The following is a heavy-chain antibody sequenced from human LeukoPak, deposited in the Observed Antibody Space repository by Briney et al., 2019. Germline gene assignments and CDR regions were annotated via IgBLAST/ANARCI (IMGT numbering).Heavy chain of an antibody. CDR3: ARDLGRDDYNFGH. J-gene: IGHJ4*02. CDR2: IYTSGST. D-gene: IGHD5-24*01. Sequence: NPSQTLSLTCTVSGGSISSGSYYWSWIRQPAGKGLEWIGRIYTSGSTNYNPSLKSRVTISVDTSKNQFSLKLSSVTAADTAVYYCARDLGRDDYNFGHWGQGTLVTVSS. V-gene: IGHV4-61*02. CDR1: GGSISSGSYY.